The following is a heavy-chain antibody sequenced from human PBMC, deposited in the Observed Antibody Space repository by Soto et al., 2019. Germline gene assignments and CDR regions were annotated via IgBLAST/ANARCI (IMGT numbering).Heavy chain of an antibody. V-gene: IGHV4-34*01. Sequence: QVQLQQWGAGLLKPSETLSLTCAVYGGSFSGYYWSWIRQPPGKGLEWIGEINHSGSTNYNPSLKRRVTLSVTTYKNQFSPKLSSVTAANTAVYYSARGRSLLWPSGMGGAFAIWGQGTLVNVSS. J-gene: IGHJ3*02. D-gene: IGHD3-10*01. CDR1: GGSFSGYY. CDR2: INHSGST. CDR3: ARGRSLLWPSGMGGAFAI.